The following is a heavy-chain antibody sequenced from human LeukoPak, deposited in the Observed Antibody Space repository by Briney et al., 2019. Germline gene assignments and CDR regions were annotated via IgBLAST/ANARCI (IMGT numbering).Heavy chain of an antibody. J-gene: IGHJ3*01. CDR3: AREGPILTVVVTYDAFDF. Sequence: GGSLRLSCVASAFTFHDYDMHWVRQAPGKGLEWVAVITYDGSNKYYADSVKGRFTISRDNSKNTLLLQMNSLRAEDTGVYYCAREGPILTVVVTYDAFDFWGQGTMVTVSS. CDR1: AFTFHDYD. D-gene: IGHD3-22*01. V-gene: IGHV3-30*04. CDR2: ITYDGSNK.